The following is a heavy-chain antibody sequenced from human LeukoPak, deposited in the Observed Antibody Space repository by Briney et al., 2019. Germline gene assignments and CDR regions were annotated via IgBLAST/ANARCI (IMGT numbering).Heavy chain of an antibody. CDR1: GVSVRSGSYY. D-gene: IGHD3-22*01. Sequence: SQTLSLTCSVSGVSVRSGSYYWSWIRQPAGEGLQWIGRLYSSGNTYYNPSLNSRVTISVDSSKNQFSLRLSSVTAADTAVYYCARAADYYDSSGYFFDSWGQGTLVTVSS. CDR2: LYSSGNT. J-gene: IGHJ4*02. CDR3: ARAADYYDSSGYFFDS. V-gene: IGHV4-61*02.